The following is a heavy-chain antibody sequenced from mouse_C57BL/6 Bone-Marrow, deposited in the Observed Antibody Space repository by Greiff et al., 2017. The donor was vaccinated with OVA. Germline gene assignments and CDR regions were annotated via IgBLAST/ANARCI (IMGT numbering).Heavy chain of an antibody. V-gene: IGHV7-3*01. D-gene: IGHD1-1*01. J-gene: IGHJ1*03. CDR3: ARYYGSSHWYFDV. CDR1: GFTFTDYY. CDR2: IRNKANGYTT. Sequence: EVMLVESGGGLVQPGGSLSLSCAASGFTFTDYYMSWVRQPPGKALEWLGFIRNKANGYTTEYSESVKGRFTISRDNSQSILYLQMNALRAEDSATYYCARYYGSSHWYFDVWGTGTTVTVSS.